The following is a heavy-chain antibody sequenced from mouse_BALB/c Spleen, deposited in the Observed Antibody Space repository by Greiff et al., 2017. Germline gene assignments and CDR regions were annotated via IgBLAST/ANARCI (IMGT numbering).Heavy chain of an antibody. D-gene: IGHD3-2*01. CDR3: ARRDSSGYGGY. V-gene: IGHV1S132*01. J-gene: IGHJ2*01. CDR2: IFPGTGTT. Sequence: QVQLQQSGAELVKPGASVKLSCKTSGYTFTSYWIQWVKQRPGQGLGWIGEIFPGTGTTYYNEKFKGKATLTIDTSSSTAYMQLSSLTSEDSAVYFCARRDSSGYGGYWGQGTTLTVSS. CDR1: GYTFTSYW.